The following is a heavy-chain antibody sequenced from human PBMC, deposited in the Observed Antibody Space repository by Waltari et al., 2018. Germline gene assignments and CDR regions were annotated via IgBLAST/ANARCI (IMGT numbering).Heavy chain of an antibody. J-gene: IGHJ3*02. CDR2: IYYSGST. D-gene: IGHD3-10*01. CDR1: GGSISSYY. Sequence: QVQLQESGPGLVKPSETLSLTCTVSGGSISSYYWSWIRQPPGKGLEWIGYIYYSGSTNYNPSRKSRVTISVDTSKNQFSLKLSSVTAADTAVYYCARALLWFERPPSAFDIWGQGTMVTVSS. CDR3: ARALLWFERPPSAFDI. V-gene: IGHV4-59*01.